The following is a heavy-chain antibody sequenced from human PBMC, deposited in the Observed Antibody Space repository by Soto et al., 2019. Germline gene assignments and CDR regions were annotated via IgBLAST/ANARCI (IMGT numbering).Heavy chain of an antibody. CDR2: FNPTGDTA. D-gene: IGHD5-18*01. CDR1: GYTFTSYY. Sequence: ASVKVSCKASGYTFTSYYIHWVRQAPGQGLEWMGIFNPTGDTASYAQKLQGRVTMTRDTSTVTAYMELGSLRSEDTAVYYCARGGRIVDTGIGYYYYHAMDVWGQGTTVTVSS. J-gene: IGHJ6*02. CDR3: ARGGRIVDTGIGYYYYHAMDV. V-gene: IGHV1-46*01.